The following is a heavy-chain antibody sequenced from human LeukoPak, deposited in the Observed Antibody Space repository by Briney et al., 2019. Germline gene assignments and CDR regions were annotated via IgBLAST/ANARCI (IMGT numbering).Heavy chain of an antibody. CDR2: IRSKANSYAT. CDR1: GFTFSGSA. V-gene: IGHV3-73*01. J-gene: IGHJ4*02. D-gene: IGHD3-9*01. CDR3: ARAIRYFDWLLSYYFDY. Sequence: GGSLRLSCAASGFTFSGSAMHWVRQASGKGLEWVGRIRSKANSYATAYAASVKGRFTISRDDSKNTAYLQMNSLRAEDTAVYYCARAIRYFDWLLSYYFDYWGQGTLVTVSS.